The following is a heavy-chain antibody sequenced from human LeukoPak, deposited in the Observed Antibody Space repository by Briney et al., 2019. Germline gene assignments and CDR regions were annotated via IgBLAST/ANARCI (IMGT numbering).Heavy chain of an antibody. CDR2: XXWDDDK. CDR1: GFSLSTSGVG. J-gene: IGHJ4*02. Sequence: SGPTLVKPTQTLTLTCTFSGFSLSTSGVGVXXXXXXXXXXXXXXXXXXWDDDKRYSPSLKSRLTITKDTSKNQVVLTMTNMDPVDTATYYCAHSSRYCSGGSCRMVFDYWGQGTLVTVSS. CDR3: AHSSRYCSGGSCRMVFDY. V-gene: IGHV2-5*02. D-gene: IGHD2-15*01.